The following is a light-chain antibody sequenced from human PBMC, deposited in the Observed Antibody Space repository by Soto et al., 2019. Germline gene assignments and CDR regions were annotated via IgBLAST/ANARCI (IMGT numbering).Light chain of an antibody. V-gene: IGLV2-14*03. CDR1: SSDIGYFNL. CDR3: SSYSGSSTLVL. CDR2: DVN. Sequence: QSALTQPASVSGSPGQSITISCTGASSDIGYFNLVSWYQHHPDKAPKLMIYDVNNRPSGVSSRFSGSKSGNTASLTISGLQAEDVADYYCSSYSGSSTLVLFGGGTKLTVL. J-gene: IGLJ2*01.